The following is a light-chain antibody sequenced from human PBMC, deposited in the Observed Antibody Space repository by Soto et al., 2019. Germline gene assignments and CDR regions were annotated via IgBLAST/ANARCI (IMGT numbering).Light chain of an antibody. J-gene: IGLJ3*02. Sequence: QSVLTQPPSASGTPGQRVTISCSGSGSNIGSNTVNWYQQFPGTAPKLLIYNNNQRPSGVPDRFSGSKSGTSASLAISGLQSEDEADYYCATWDDSLNGPVFGGGTKLTVL. V-gene: IGLV1-44*01. CDR2: NNN. CDR1: GSNIGSNT. CDR3: ATWDDSLNGPV.